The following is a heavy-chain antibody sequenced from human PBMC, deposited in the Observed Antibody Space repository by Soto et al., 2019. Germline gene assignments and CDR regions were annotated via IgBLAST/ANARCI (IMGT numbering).Heavy chain of an antibody. CDR1: GGSFSGYY. CDR3: ATTRQQVVRWGAGVWWLDP. J-gene: IGHJ5*02. D-gene: IGHD6-13*01. V-gene: IGHV4-34*01. Sequence: QVQLQQWGAGLLKPSETLSLTCAVYGGSFSGYYWSWIRQPPGKGLEWVGEINHSGSTNYNPSLKSRVTISVDTSRTQVSLKVSSVTAADTAVYYCATTRQQVVRWGAGVWWLDPWGQGTLVTVSS. CDR2: INHSGST.